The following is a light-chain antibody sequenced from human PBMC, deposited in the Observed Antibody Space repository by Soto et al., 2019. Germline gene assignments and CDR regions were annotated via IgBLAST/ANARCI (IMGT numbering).Light chain of an antibody. V-gene: IGLV1-40*01. CDR2: GNS. Sequence: VLTQPPSVSGAPGQRVTISCTGSSSNIGAGYDVHWYQQLPGTAPKLLIYGNSNRPSGVPDRFSGSKSGTSASLAITGLQAEDEADYYCQSYDSSLSGYVFGTGTKVTV. CDR1: SSNIGAGYD. CDR3: QSYDSSLSGYV. J-gene: IGLJ1*01.